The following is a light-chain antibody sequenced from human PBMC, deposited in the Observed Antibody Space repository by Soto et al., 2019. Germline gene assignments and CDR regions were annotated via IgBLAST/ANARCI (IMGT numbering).Light chain of an antibody. CDR1: SSDVGGYNY. V-gene: IGLV2-8*01. CDR3: SSYAGSNNFGV. J-gene: IGLJ2*01. CDR2: EVS. Sequence: QSVLTQPPSASGSPGQSVTISCTGTSSDVGGYNYVSWYQQHPGKAPKLMIYEVSKRPSGVPDRFSGSKSGNTASLTVSGLHAEDEADYYCSSYAGSNNFGVFGGGTKLTVL.